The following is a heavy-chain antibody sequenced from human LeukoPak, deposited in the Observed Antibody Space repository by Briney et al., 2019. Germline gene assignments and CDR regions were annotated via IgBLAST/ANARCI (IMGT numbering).Heavy chain of an antibody. D-gene: IGHD3-3*01. CDR1: GFTFSSYA. CDR3: AKDRVTIFGVVADFDY. Sequence: GGSLRLSCAASGFTFSSYAMSWVRQAPGKGLEWVSAISGSGGSTYYADSVKGRFTISRDNSKNTLYLRMNSLRAEDTAVYYCAKDRVTIFGVVADFDYWGQGTLVTVSS. CDR2: ISGSGGST. J-gene: IGHJ4*02. V-gene: IGHV3-23*01.